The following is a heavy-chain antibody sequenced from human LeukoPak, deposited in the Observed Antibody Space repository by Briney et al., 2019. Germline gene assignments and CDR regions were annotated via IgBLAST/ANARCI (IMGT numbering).Heavy chain of an antibody. J-gene: IGHJ4*02. CDR3: AKDLIFDY. CDR2: ISPDGSGK. D-gene: IGHD3-22*01. Sequence: PGGSLRLSCAASGFTFSTYWMNWVRQAPGKGLERVGTISPDGSGKYYVDSVKGRVTISRDNSKNTLYLQMNSLRAEDTAVYYCAKDLIFDYWGQGTLVTVSS. V-gene: IGHV3-7*03. CDR1: GFTFSTYW.